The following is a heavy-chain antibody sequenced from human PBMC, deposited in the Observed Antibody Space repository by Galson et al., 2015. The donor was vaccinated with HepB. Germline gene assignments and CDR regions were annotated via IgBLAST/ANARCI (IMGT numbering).Heavy chain of an antibody. Sequence: SLRLSCAASGFTFSSYSMNWVRQAPGKGLEWVSSIGTSNPYIYYADSVKGRFTISRDNAKNSVYLQMNSLRAEDTAVYYCARDLHPGYPVNAFDFWGQGTTVTVSS. J-gene: IGHJ3*01. D-gene: IGHD3-9*01. V-gene: IGHV3-21*01. CDR3: ARDLHPGYPVNAFDF. CDR2: IGTSNPYI. CDR1: GFTFSSYS.